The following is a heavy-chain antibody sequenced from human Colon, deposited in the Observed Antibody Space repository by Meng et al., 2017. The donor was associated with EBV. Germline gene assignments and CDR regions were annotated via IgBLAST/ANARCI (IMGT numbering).Heavy chain of an antibody. V-gene: IGHV4-31*03. CDR1: GRSVSSGGDY. CDR2: IYYSGST. CDR3: ARVSSGWDYFDY. D-gene: IGHD6-19*01. J-gene: IGHJ4*02. Sequence: QGPLQDSGPGLAKPSQTLSLTCTVSGRSVSSGGDYWTWIRQHPGKGLEWFGHIYYSGSTFYNPSLKRRVIISIDTSKNQFSLNLRSVTAADTAVYYCARVSSGWDYFDYWGQGTLVTVSS.